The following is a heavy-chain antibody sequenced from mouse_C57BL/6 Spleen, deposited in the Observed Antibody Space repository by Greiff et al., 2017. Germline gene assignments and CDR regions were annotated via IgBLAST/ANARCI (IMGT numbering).Heavy chain of an antibody. Sequence: VQLQQSGPGLVQPSQSLSITCTVSGFSLTSYGVHWVRQSPGKGLEWLGVIWSGGSTDYNAAFLSRLSISKDNSKSQVFFKMNSLQADDTAIYYCARPAYYGSSYGGDFDYWGKGTTLTVSS. CDR2: IWSGGST. CDR1: GFSLTSYG. J-gene: IGHJ2*01. D-gene: IGHD1-1*01. CDR3: ARPAYYGSSYGGDFDY. V-gene: IGHV2-2*01.